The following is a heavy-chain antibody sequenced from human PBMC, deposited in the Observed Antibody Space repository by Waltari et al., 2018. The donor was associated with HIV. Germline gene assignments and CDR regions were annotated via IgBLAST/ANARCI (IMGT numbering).Heavy chain of an antibody. CDR2: ISYDGSKK. J-gene: IGHJ6*02. CDR1: GFTFSSYA. D-gene: IGHD2-15*01. CDR3: ARDIVVVVAANPLTSYYNMDV. Sequence: AASGFTFSSYAMHWVRQAPGKGLEWVAVISYDGSKKYYADSVKGRFTISRDNSENTLYLRMNSLRAEDTALYYCARDIVVVVAANPLTSYYNMDVWGRGTTVTVSS. V-gene: IGHV3-30-3*01.